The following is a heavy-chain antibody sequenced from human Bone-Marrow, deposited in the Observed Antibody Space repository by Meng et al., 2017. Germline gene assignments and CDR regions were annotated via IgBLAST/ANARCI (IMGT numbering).Heavy chain of an antibody. CDR3: ARDLRDSSSWYVRDPYYFDY. D-gene: IGHD6-13*01. J-gene: IGHJ4*02. Sequence: GSLRLSCTVSGGSINSYYWGWIRQPPGQGLEWIGTIYYSGSTLYNPSLKSRVIISIDTSTNQFSLKLSSVTAADTAVYYCARDLRDSSSWYVRDPYYFDYWGQGTLVTVSS. CDR1: GGSINSYY. CDR2: IYYSGST. V-gene: IGHV4-39*07.